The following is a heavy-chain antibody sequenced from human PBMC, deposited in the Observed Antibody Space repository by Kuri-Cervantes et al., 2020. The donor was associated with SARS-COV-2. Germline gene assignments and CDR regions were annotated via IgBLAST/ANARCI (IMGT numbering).Heavy chain of an antibody. CDR2: IIPVLGIA. CDR3: ARESLGSGTLSGFYYMDV. CDR1: GCTFSSYA. Sequence: SVSVSCQASGCTFSSYAISWVRQAPGQGLEWMGGIIPVLGIANYSQKFQGRVTITADESSSTAYMELSSLRSEDTAVFYCARESLGSGTLSGFYYMDVWSKGTTVTVSS. V-gene: IGHV1-69*10. J-gene: IGHJ6*03. D-gene: IGHD3-10*01.